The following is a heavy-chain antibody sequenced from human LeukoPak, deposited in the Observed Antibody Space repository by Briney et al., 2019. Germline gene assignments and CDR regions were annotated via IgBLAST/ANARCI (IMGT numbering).Heavy chain of an antibody. CDR3: ARRYGSGSSGTFDY. J-gene: IGHJ4*02. D-gene: IGHD3-10*01. CDR2: IYYSGST. V-gene: IGHV4-61*10. Sequence: SQTLSLTCTVSDASISSGTYYWSWIRQPAGKGLEWIAYIYYSGSTNYNPSLKSRVTISVDTSKNQFSLKLSSVTAADTAVYYCARRYGSGSSGTFDYWGQGTLVTVSS. CDR1: DASISSGTYY.